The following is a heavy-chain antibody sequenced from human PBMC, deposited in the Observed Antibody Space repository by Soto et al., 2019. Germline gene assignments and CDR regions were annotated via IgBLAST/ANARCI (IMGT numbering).Heavy chain of an antibody. CDR2: IYYSGST. J-gene: IGHJ4*02. V-gene: IGHV4-59*01. Sequence: SETLSLTCSVSGDSISTYYWTWIRQPPGKGLEWIGYIYYSGSTNYNPSLKSRVTMSIDTSKNQFSLKLSSVTAADTAVYYCARAFGSTMPSLFWGQGTLVTVSS. CDR3: ARAFGSTMPSLF. D-gene: IGHD2-2*01. CDR1: GDSISTYY.